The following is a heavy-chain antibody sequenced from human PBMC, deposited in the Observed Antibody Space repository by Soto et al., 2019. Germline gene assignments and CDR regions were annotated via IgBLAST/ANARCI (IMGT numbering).Heavy chain of an antibody. J-gene: IGHJ4*02. CDR1: GGTFSSYT. CDR3: ARNQRMATTLDY. V-gene: IGHV1-69*02. Sequence: QVQLVQSGAEVKKPGSSVKVSCKASGGTFSSYTISWVRQAPGQGLEWMGRIIPILGIANYAQKFQGRVXIXAXTATSTGYMELSSLRSEDTAVYYCARNQRMATTLDYWGQGTLVTVSS. D-gene: IGHD5-12*01. CDR2: IIPILGIA.